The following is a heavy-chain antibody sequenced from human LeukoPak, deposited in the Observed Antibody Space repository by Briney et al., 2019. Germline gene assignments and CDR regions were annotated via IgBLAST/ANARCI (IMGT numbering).Heavy chain of an antibody. CDR3: AREGYCSGGSCSLDAFDI. V-gene: IGHV3-48*01. D-gene: IGHD2-15*01. CDR2: ISSSSSTI. J-gene: IGHJ3*02. Sequence: GGSLRLSCAASGFTFSSYSMSWVRQAPGKGLEWVSYISSSSSTIYYADSVKGRFTISRDNAKNSLYLQMNSLRAEDTAVYYCAREGYCSGGSCSLDAFDIWGQGTMVTVSS. CDR1: GFTFSSYS.